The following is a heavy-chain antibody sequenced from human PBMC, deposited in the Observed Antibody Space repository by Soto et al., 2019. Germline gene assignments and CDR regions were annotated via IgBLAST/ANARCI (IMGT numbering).Heavy chain of an antibody. CDR3: TRDMGADYYYYGMDV. CDR2: ISGTAGST. CDR1: GFTFSSYA. D-gene: IGHD1-26*01. V-gene: IGHV3-23*01. J-gene: IGHJ6*02. Sequence: GGSLRLSCAASGFTFSSYAMRCVRQGPGKGLEWVSAISGTAGSTYYADSVKGRFTISRDNSKNTLYLQMNSLRTEDTALYYCTRDMGADYYYYGMDVWGQGTPVTVSS.